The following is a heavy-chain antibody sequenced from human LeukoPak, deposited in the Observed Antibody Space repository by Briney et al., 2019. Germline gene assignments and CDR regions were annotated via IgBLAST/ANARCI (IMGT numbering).Heavy chain of an antibody. CDR1: GGTFSSYA. J-gene: IGHJ5*02. V-gene: IGHV1-69*13. Sequence: SVKVSCKASGGTFSSYAISWVRQAPGQGLEWMGGIIPIFGTANYAQKFQGRVTITADESTSTAYMELSGLRSEDTAVYYCARGSSWYPPHWFDPWGQGTLVTVSS. D-gene: IGHD6-13*01. CDR3: ARGSSWYPPHWFDP. CDR2: IIPIFGTA.